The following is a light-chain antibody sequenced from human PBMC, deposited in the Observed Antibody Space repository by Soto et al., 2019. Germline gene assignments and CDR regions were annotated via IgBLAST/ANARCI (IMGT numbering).Light chain of an antibody. CDR1: QSLSGNY. CDR3: QQYGSLPWT. J-gene: IGKJ1*01. CDR2: SAS. Sequence: EIVLTQSPGTLSLSPGERATLSCRASQSLSGNYLAWYQQKSDQAPRLLIFSASSRATGIPDRFSGSGSGTDFTLTISRLEPEDFAVYHCQQYGSLPWTFGQGTKVEI. V-gene: IGKV3-20*01.